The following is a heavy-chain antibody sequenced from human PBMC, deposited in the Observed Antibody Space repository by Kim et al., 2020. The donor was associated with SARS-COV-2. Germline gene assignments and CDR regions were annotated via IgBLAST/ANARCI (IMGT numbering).Heavy chain of an antibody. CDR2: ISDGGGST. V-gene: IGHV3-23*01. CDR1: GFTLTNFP. Sequence: GGSLRLSCTVSGFTLTNFPVNWVRQAPGKGLEWVSTISDGGGSTSYADSVKGRFTISRDNSKNTVYLQMNSLRAEDTAVYYCARGQVEITLVLVAFFSSRHCFDYWGQGTQVTVSS. J-gene: IGHJ4*02. D-gene: IGHD3-10*01. CDR3: ARGQVEITLVLVAFFSSRHCFDY.